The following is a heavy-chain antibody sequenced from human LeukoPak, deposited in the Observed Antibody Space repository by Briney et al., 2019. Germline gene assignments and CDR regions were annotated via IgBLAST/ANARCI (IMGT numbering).Heavy chain of an antibody. J-gene: IGHJ6*03. CDR2: ISSSSTI. CDR1: GFTFSSYS. CDR3: ARVGQLVPNYYYYYMDV. Sequence: GGSLRLSCAASGFTFSSYSMNWVRQAPGKGLEGVSYISSSSTIYYADSVKGRFTISRDNAKNSLYLQMNSLRAEDTAVYYCARVGQLVPNYYYYYMDVWGKGTTVTVSS. D-gene: IGHD6-13*01. V-gene: IGHV3-48*01.